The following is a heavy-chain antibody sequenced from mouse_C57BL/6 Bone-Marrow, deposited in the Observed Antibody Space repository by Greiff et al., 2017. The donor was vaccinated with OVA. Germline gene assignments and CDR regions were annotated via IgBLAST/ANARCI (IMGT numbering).Heavy chain of an antibody. CDR2: IRNKANGYTT. J-gene: IGHJ1*03. V-gene: IGHV7-3*01. CDR3: ARYDGNQRPYWYFGV. CDR1: GFTFTDYY. D-gene: IGHD2-1*01. Sequence: EVQLVESGGGLVQPGGSLSLSCAASGFTFTDYYMSWVRQPPGTALEWLGFIRNKANGYTTEYSASVKGRFTISSDNSQSLLYLQMNALRAEDSATYYCARYDGNQRPYWYFGVWGTGTTVTVSS.